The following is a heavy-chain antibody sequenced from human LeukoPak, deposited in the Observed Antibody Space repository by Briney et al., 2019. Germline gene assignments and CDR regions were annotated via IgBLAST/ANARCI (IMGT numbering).Heavy chain of an antibody. V-gene: IGHV1-18*01. J-gene: IGHJ6*02. CDR3: ARGEGQLRCLEWLSTRPDYGMDV. Sequence: ALVKVSCKASGYTFTSYGISWVRQAPGQGLEWMGWISAYNGNTNYAQKLQGRVTMTTDTSTSTAYMELRSLRSDDTAVYYCARGEGQLRCLEWLSTRPDYGMDVWGQGTTVTVSS. CDR2: ISAYNGNT. D-gene: IGHD3-3*01. CDR1: GYTFTSYG.